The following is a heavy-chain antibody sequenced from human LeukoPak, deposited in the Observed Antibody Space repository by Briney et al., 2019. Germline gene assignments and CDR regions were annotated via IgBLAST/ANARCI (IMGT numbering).Heavy chain of an antibody. V-gene: IGHV4-61*02. J-gene: IGHJ2*01. D-gene: IGHD4-11*01. CDR1: GVSISGGSYY. CDR3: AGYGNYWDWYFDL. Sequence: SETLSLTCSVSGVSISGGSYYWSWIRQPAGKGLEWIGRIYTSGSTHYNPSLKSRVTISIDTSKNQISLRLTSVTAADTAVYYCAGYGNYWDWYFDLWGRGTLVTVSS. CDR2: IYTSGST.